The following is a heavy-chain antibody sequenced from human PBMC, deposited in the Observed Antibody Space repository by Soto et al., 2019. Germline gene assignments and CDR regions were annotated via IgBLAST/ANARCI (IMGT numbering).Heavy chain of an antibody. CDR3: VRDGTKTLRDWFDP. D-gene: IGHD1-1*01. Sequence: SETLSLTCTVSGASISGFYWSWIRKSAGKGLEWIGRIYATGTTDYNPSLKSRVMMSVDTSKKQFSLKLRSVTAADTAVYYCVRDGTKTLRDWFDPWGRGISVTVSS. CDR2: IYATGTT. J-gene: IGHJ5*02. CDR1: GASISGFY. V-gene: IGHV4-4*07.